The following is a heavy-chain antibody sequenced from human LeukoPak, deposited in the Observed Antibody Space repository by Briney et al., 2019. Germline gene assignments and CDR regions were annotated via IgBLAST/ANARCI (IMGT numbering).Heavy chain of an antibody. CDR2: IYPGDSDT. CDR3: ARRPLYSSGWYALDY. J-gene: IGHJ4*02. CDR1: GYSFTSYW. D-gene: IGHD6-19*01. V-gene: IGHV5-51*01. Sequence: GESLKISCKGSGYSFTSYWIGWVRQMPGKGLGWMGIIYPGDSDTRYSPSFQGQVTLSADKSISTAYLQWSSLKASDTAMYCCARRPLYSSGWYALDYWGQGTLVTVSS.